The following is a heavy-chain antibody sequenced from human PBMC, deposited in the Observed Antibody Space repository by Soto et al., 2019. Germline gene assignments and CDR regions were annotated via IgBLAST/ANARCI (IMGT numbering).Heavy chain of an antibody. D-gene: IGHD1-26*01. Sequence: EVLLLESGGGLVQPGGSLRLSCEASGFSFSSFAMNWVRQAPGKGLEWVSAIGDSGASTYYADSVKGRFTISRDNSRNSLYLQLNSLRAEDRAVYYCAKGVELDVWGNGTTVNVSS. CDR3: AKGVELDV. V-gene: IGHV3-23*01. CDR1: GFSFSSFA. CDR2: IGDSGAST. J-gene: IGHJ6*04.